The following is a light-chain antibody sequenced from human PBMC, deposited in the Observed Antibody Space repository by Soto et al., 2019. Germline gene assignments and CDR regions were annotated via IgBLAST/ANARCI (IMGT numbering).Light chain of an antibody. CDR3: SSYTSSSTNVV. V-gene: IGLV2-14*03. J-gene: IGLJ2*01. CDR1: SSDVGDYNY. CDR2: DVS. Sequence: QSVLTQPASVSGSPGQSITISCTGTSSDVGDYNYVSWYQHHPGKAPKLMIYDVSNRPSGISNRFSGSKSGNTASLTISGLQSEDEADYYCSSYTSSSTNVVFGGGTKLTVL.